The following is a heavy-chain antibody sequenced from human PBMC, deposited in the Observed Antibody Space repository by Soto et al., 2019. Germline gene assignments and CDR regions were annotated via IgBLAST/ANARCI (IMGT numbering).Heavy chain of an antibody. Sequence: SVKVSCKDSGGTFSSYAIRWVRQAPGQGLEWMGGIIPIFGTANYAQKFQGRVTITADESTSTAYMELSSLRSEDTAVYYCARHVPAAGYYYGMDVWGQGTTVTVS. D-gene: IGHD2-2*01. CDR2: IIPIFGTA. CDR3: ARHVPAAGYYYGMDV. V-gene: IGHV1-69*13. J-gene: IGHJ6*02. CDR1: GGTFSSYA.